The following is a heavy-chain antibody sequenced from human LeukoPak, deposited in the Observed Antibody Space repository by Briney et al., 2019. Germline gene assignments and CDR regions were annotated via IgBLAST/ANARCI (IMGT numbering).Heavy chain of an antibody. V-gene: IGHV1-69*04. CDR1: GGTFSSYA. CDR3: ARDEGSGYLDY. Sequence: SVKVSCKASGGTFSSYAISWVRQATGQGLEWMGRIIPILGIANYAQKFQGRVTITADKSTSTAYMELSSLRSEDTAVYYCARDEGSGYLDYWGQGTLVTVSS. CDR2: IIPILGIA. J-gene: IGHJ4*02. D-gene: IGHD3-22*01.